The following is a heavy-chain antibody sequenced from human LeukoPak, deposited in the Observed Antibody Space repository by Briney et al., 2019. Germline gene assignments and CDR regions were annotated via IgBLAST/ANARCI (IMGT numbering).Heavy chain of an antibody. D-gene: IGHD1-14*01. CDR2: INFDGSST. J-gene: IGHJ3*02. CDR1: GFTFRSYW. Sequence: GGSLRLSCSASGFTFRSYWMQWVRQPPGKGLVWVERINFDGSSTSYADSVKGRFTISRDNAKNTLFLQMNSLRAEDTAVYYCARDPENKDAFDIWGQGTMVTVSS. CDR3: ARDPENKDAFDI. V-gene: IGHV3-74*01.